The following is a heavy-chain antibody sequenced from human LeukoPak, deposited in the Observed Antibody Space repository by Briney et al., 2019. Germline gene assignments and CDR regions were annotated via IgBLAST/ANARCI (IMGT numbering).Heavy chain of an antibody. CDR1: GGSISSGSYY. CDR3: ARVNYYYMDV. CDR2: IYTSGST. V-gene: IGHV4-61*02. Sequence: SETLPLTCTVSGGSISSGSYYWSWIRQPAGKGLEWIGRIYTSGSTNYNPSLKSRVTISVDTSKNRFSLKLSSVTAADTAVYYCARVNYYYMDVWGKGTTVTVS. J-gene: IGHJ6*03.